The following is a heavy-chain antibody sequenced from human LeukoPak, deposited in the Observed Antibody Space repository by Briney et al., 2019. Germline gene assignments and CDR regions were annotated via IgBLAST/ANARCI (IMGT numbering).Heavy chain of an antibody. J-gene: IGHJ4*02. D-gene: IGHD5-12*01. CDR1: GYTFTSYG. CDR3: ARDFSGYSGYDPFDY. V-gene: IGHV1-18*01. CDR2: ISAYNGNT. Sequence: ASVKVSCKASGYTFTSYGISWVRQAPGQGLEWMGWISAYNGNTNYAQKLQGRVTMTTDTSTSTAYMELRSLRSDNTAVYYCARDFSGYSGYDPFDYWGQGTLVTVSS.